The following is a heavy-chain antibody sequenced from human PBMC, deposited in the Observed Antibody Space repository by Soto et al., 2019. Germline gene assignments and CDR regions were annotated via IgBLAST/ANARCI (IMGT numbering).Heavy chain of an antibody. J-gene: IGHJ6*02. V-gene: IGHV3-33*01. CDR3: ARGTYCSGGSCYSYYYYYGMDV. D-gene: IGHD2-15*01. CDR1: GFTFSSYG. Sequence: GGSLRLSCAASGFTFSSYGMHWVRQAPGKGLEWVAVIWYDGSNKYYADSVKGRFTISRDNSKNTLYLQMNSLRAEDTAVYYCARGTYCSGGSCYSYYYYYGMDVWGQGTTVTVSS. CDR2: IWYDGSNK.